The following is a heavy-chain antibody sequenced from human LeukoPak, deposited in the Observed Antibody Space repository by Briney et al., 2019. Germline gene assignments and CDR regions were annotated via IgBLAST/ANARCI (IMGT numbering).Heavy chain of an antibody. CDR2: IYYSGST. J-gene: IGHJ4*02. CDR3: ARERAVTTYYYFDY. D-gene: IGHD4-17*01. CDR1: GGSIGSYY. Sequence: SETLSLTCTVSGGSIGSYYWSWIRQPPGKGLEWIGYIYYSGSTNYNPSLKSRVTISVDMSKNQFSLKLNSVTAADTAVYYCARERAVTTYYYFDYWGQGTLVTVSS. V-gene: IGHV4-59*01.